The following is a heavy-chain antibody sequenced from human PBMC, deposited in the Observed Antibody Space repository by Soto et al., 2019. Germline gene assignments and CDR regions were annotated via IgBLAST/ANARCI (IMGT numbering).Heavy chain of an antibody. J-gene: IGHJ4*02. CDR1: GFTFSSYA. D-gene: IGHD6-19*01. Sequence: EVQLLESGGGLVQPGGSLSLSCAASGFTFSSYAMSWVRQAPGKGLEWVSAISGSGGSTYYADSVKGRFTISRDNSKNTLYLQMNSLRAEDTAVYYCAILLEYSSGVGNYSCQGTLVTVSS. V-gene: IGHV3-23*01. CDR3: AILLEYSSGVGNY. CDR2: ISGSGGST.